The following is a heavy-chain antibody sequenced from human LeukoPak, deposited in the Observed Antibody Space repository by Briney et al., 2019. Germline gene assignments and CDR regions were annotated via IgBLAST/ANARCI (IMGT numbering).Heavy chain of an antibody. CDR1: GYSISSGHY. CDR2: IYHSGST. Sequence: ASETLSLTCTVSGYSISSGHYWGWIRQPPGKGLEWIGSIYHSGSTYYNPSLKSRVTISVDTSKNQFSLKLSSVTAADTAVYYCARGGTSNWFDPWGQGTLVTVSS. D-gene: IGHD1-1*01. V-gene: IGHV4-38-2*02. CDR3: ARGGTSNWFDP. J-gene: IGHJ5*02.